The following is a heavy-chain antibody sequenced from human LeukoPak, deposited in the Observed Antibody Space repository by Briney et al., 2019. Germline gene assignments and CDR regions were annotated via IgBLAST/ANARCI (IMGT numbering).Heavy chain of an antibody. D-gene: IGHD5-24*01. CDR1: GDTFSEYY. J-gene: IGHJ3*02. V-gene: IGHV3-11*01. CDR2: ISSSYSTI. Sequence: GGALRLSCAASGDTFSEYYMSWVREAPGEGGERGSYISSSYSTIYYAYSLKGRFTIPSDNAKNSLHLQMNSLRAEDTAVYYCARVSANGYNHDAFDIWGQGTMVAVSS. CDR3: ARVSANGYNHDAFDI.